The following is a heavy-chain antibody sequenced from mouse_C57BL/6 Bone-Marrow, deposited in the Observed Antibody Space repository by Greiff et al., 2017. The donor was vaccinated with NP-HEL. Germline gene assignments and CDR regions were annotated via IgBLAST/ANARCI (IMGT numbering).Heavy chain of an antibody. CDR3: VRLATVANWYFDV. J-gene: IGHJ1*03. CDR1: GFSFNTYA. CDR2: IRSKSNNYAT. V-gene: IGHV10-1*01. Sequence: EVQVVESGGGLVQPKGSLKLSCAASGFSFNTYAMNWVRQAPGKGLEWVARIRSKSNNYATYYADSVKDRFTISRDDSESMLYLQMNNLKTEDTAMYYCVRLATVANWYFDVWGTGTTVTVSS. D-gene: IGHD1-1*01.